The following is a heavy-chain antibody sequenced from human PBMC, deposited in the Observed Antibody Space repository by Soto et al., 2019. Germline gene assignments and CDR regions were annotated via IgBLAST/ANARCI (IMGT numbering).Heavy chain of an antibody. CDR3: AGPRDYGSGSYYIGY. D-gene: IGHD3-10*01. CDR1: GYSFTSYW. Sequence: GESLKISCKGSGYSFTSYWIGLVRQMPGKGLEWMGIIYPGDSDTRYSPSFQGQVTISADKSISTAYLQWSSLKASDTAMYYCAGPRDYGSGSYYIGYWGQGTLVTVSS. J-gene: IGHJ4*02. V-gene: IGHV5-51*01. CDR2: IYPGDSDT.